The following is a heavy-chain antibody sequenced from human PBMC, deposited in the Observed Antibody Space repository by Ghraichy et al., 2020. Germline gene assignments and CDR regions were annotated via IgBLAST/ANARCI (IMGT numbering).Heavy chain of an antibody. D-gene: IGHD2-21*02. CDR1: GFSLSTSGMC. CDR3: ARTPHDFSPGVAFDI. Sequence: SGPTLVKPTQTLTLTCTFSGFSLSTSGMCVSWIRQPPGKALEWLARIDWDDDKYYSTSLKTRLTISKDTSKNQVVLTMTNMDPVDTATYYCARTPHDFSPGVAFDIWGQGTMVTVSS. V-gene: IGHV2-70*11. CDR2: IDWDDDK. J-gene: IGHJ3*02.